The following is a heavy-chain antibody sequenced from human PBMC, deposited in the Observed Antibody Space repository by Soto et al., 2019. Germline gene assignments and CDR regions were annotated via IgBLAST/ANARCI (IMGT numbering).Heavy chain of an antibody. V-gene: IGHV3-33*01. CDR2: IWYDGINK. D-gene: IGHD3-10*01. CDR1: GFIFRSYG. CDR3: VRDAASGLLCFGNADY. Sequence: QVQLAESGGGVAQPGRSLRLSCAASGFIFRSYGMHWVRQAPGKGLEWVAFIWYDGINKYYADSVTGRFTISRDNSKNTLYLQMVSRRAEDTAVYYCVRDAASGLLCFGNADYWGQGTLVTVSS. J-gene: IGHJ4*02.